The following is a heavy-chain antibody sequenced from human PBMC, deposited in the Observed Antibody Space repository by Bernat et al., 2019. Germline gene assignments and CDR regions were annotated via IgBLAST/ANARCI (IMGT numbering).Heavy chain of an antibody. J-gene: IGHJ4*02. CDR3: ASGGGWYEEAVDY. D-gene: IGHD6-19*01. CDR2: IYYSGST. V-gene: IGHV4-39*01. CDR1: GSSISSSSYY. Sequence: QLQLQESGPGLVKPSETLSLTCTVSGSSISSSSYYWGWIRQPPGKGLEWIGSIYYSGSTYYNPSLKSRVTISVDTSKNQFSLKLSSVTAADTAVYYCASGGGWYEEAVDYWGQGTLVTVSS.